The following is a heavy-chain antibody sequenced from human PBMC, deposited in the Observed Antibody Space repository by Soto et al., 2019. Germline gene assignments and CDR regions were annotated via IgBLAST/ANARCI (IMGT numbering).Heavy chain of an antibody. CDR3: AKENQHLVHDY. CDR2: ISHDGSDK. CDR1: VFTFRNYG. Sequence: PGWSLRLSCSASVFTFRNYGMHWFRQAPGKGLEWVAVISHDGSDKYYADSMKGRFIISRDNSENTLFLNMNSLKPEDTAVYYCAKENQHLVHDYWGQGTLVTVSS. D-gene: IGHD6-13*01. J-gene: IGHJ4*02. V-gene: IGHV3-30*18.